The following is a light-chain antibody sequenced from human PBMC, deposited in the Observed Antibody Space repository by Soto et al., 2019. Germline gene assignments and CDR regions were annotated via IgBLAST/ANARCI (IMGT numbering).Light chain of an antibody. CDR3: AAWDDTLSGFYL. J-gene: IGLJ1*01. CDR2: SNS. V-gene: IGLV1-47*02. CDR1: SSNIGKNY. Sequence: QSVLTQPPSASGTPGQRVTISCSGSSSNIGKNYVYWYQQLPGTAPELLIYSNSQRPSGVPDRFSGSKSGTSASLAISGLRSEDEADYYFAAWDDTLSGFYLFGAGTKLTFL.